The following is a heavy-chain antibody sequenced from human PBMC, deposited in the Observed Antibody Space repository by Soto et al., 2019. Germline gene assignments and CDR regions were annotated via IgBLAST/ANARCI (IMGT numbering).Heavy chain of an antibody. J-gene: IGHJ6*03. D-gene: IGHD6-6*01. CDR2: IYYSGST. V-gene: IGHV4-59*08. Sequence: SETLSLTCTVSGGSISSYYWSWIRQPPGKGLEWIGYIYYSGSTNYNPSLKSRVTISVDTSKNQFSLKLSSVTAADTAVYYCARLYSSSSYYYYMDVWGKGTTVTVSS. CDR1: GGSISSYY. CDR3: ARLYSSSSYYYYMDV.